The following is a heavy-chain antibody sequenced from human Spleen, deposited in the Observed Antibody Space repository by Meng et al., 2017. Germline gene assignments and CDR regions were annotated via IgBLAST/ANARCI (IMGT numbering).Heavy chain of an antibody. CDR1: GYTFTDYY. V-gene: IGHV1-2*02. CDR3: AAYTRVAFYFHY. J-gene: IGHJ4*02. CDR2: INPYSGAT. Sequence: ASVKVSCKASGYTFTDYYMHWVRQAPGQGLEWMGWINPYSGATNYAQKFQGRVTMTRDTSITTAYMELSSLRSDDTAVYYCAAYTRVAFYFHYWGQGTLVTVSS. D-gene: IGHD4-23*01.